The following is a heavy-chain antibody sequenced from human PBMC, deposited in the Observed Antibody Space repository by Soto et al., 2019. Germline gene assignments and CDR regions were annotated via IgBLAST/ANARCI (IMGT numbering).Heavy chain of an antibody. V-gene: IGHV1-18*01. CDR3: AREGMVVVLDV. D-gene: IGHD2-15*01. CDR2: ISAYNGNT. J-gene: IGHJ6*01. CDR1: GYTFTSYG. Sequence: QVQLVQSGAEVKKPGASVKVSCKASGYTFTSYGISWVRQAPGQGLEWMGWISAYNGNTNYAQKLQGRLTMTTDTATSTADMELRSLRSDDAVVYYCAREGMVVVLDVWGQGTKVTVSS.